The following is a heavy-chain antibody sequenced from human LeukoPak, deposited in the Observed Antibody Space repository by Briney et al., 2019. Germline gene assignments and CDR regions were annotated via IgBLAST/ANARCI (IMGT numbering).Heavy chain of an antibody. Sequence: GGSLRLSCAASGFTFSSYAMSWVRQAPGKGLEWVSAISGSGGSTYYADSVKGRFTISRDNSKITVYLQMNSLKAEDTAVYYCAKELYNYGDYGAEGLDVGGQGTTVTVS. V-gene: IGHV3-23*01. CDR2: ISGSGGST. CDR1: GFTFSSYA. D-gene: IGHD4-17*01. CDR3: AKELYNYGDYGAEGLDV. J-gene: IGHJ6*02.